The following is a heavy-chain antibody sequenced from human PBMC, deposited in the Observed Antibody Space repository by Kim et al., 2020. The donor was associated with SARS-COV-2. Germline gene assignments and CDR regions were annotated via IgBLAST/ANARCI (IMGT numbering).Heavy chain of an antibody. V-gene: IGHV4-4*09. CDR3: ARGASGYSLDFDF. J-gene: IGHJ4*02. D-gene: IGHD5-12*01. Sequence: SNPSRKSRVTISVDTSKNQFSLKLSSVTAADTAVYYCARGASGYSLDFDFWGQGALVTVSS.